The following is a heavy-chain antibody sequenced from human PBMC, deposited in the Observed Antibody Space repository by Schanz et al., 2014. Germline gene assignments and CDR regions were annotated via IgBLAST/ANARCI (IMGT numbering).Heavy chain of an antibody. J-gene: IGHJ4*02. Sequence: QVQLVQSGAEVKKPGASVRVSCKASGYTFTTYAMSWVRQAPGQGLEWVGWISVYTGNTKYGQKVQGRVTMTTDTSTSTAYMELRSLRSDDPAVYYCARDAADFYDILTQEDYWGQGTLVTVSS. CDR1: GYTFTTYA. V-gene: IGHV1-18*01. D-gene: IGHD3-9*01. CDR3: ARDAADFYDILTQEDY. CDR2: ISVYTGNT.